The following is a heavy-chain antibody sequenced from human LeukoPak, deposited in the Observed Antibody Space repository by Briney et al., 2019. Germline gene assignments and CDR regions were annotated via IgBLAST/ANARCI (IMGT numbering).Heavy chain of an antibody. CDR3: ARDLHSSGYYPRFDY. D-gene: IGHD3-22*01. Sequence: ASVKVSCKASGYTFTSYGMSWVRQAPGQGLEWLGCISAYNGNTNYAQKLQGRVTMTTDTSTSTAYMELRSLRSDDTAVYYCARDLHSSGYYPRFDYWGQGTLVTVSS. V-gene: IGHV1-18*01. CDR1: GYTFTSYG. CDR2: ISAYNGNT. J-gene: IGHJ4*02.